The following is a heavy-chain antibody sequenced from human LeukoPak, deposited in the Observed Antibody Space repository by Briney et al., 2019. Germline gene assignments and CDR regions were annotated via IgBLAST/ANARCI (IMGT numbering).Heavy chain of an antibody. CDR2: ISSSGTTI. J-gene: IGHJ4*02. D-gene: IGHD3-22*01. CDR3: ANTGGYDSSLGVFDY. CDR1: GFSFSDYF. V-gene: IGHV3-11*01. Sequence: GGSLRLSCVASGFSFSDYFMIWIRQAPGKGLEWVSYISSSGTTIYYADSVKGRFTISWDNAKNSMYLQMNSLRPEDTAVYYCANTGGYDSSLGVFDYWGQGTLVTVSS.